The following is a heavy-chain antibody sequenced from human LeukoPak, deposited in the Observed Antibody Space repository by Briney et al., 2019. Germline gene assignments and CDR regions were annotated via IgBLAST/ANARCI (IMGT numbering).Heavy chain of an antibody. CDR2: IIPIFGTA. CDR1: GGTFSSYA. D-gene: IGHD2-2*02. Sequence: GASVKVSCKASGGTFSSYAISWVRQAPGQGLEWMGRIIPIFGTANYAQKFQGRVTITTDESTSTAYMELSSLRSEDTAVYYCARDPYCSSTSCYTLRGTEFDYWGQGTLVTVSS. V-gene: IGHV1-69*05. CDR3: ARDPYCSSTSCYTLRGTEFDY. J-gene: IGHJ4*02.